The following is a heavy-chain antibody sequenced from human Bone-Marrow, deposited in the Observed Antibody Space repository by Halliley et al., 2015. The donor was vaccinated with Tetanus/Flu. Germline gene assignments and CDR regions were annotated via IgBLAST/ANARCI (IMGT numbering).Heavy chain of an antibody. J-gene: IGHJ4*02. CDR3: ARKAGSTGGNFDY. D-gene: IGHD2-8*02. V-gene: IGHV3-9*01. CDR2: ISWSSGSI. CDR1: GFTFGDSA. Sequence: AVWGFTFGDSAMHWVRQAPGKGLEWVSGISWSSGSIGYADSVRGRFTISRDNARNSVYLQMNSLRPEDTALYYCARKAGSTGGNFDYWGQGTLVTVSS.